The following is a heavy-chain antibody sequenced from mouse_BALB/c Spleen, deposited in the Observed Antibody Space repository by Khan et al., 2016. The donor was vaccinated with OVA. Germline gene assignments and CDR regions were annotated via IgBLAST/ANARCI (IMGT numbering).Heavy chain of an antibody. CDR1: RYTFTDYI. CDR2: IFPGSDTP. J-gene: IGHJ3*01. D-gene: IGHD2-14*01. Sequence: QVQLKQSGPELVKPGASLKVSCKASRYTFTDYIIGWVKQSTRQGLEWIGDIFPGSDTPYYNEKFKDRATLTADKSANTAYMQLSSLTSDDSAVYFCARGGYSAFAYWGQGTLVTVSA. CDR3: ARGGYSAFAY. V-gene: IGHV1-77*01.